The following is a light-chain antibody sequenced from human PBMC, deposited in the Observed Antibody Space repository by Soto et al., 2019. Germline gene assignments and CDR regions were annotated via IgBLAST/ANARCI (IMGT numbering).Light chain of an antibody. CDR2: EVN. J-gene: IGLJ1*01. V-gene: IGLV2-8*01. Sequence: QSMLTQPPSASGSPGQSVTISCTGSSSDVGGYNYVSWYQQHPGKAPKLMIYEVNKRPPGVPDRFSGSKSGNTASLTVSGLQAEDEADYYCSSYAGSNTPYVFGTGTKVTVL. CDR3: SSYAGSNTPYV. CDR1: SSDVGGYNY.